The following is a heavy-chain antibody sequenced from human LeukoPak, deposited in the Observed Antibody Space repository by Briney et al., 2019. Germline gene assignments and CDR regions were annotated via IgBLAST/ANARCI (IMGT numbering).Heavy chain of an antibody. CDR2: IKKDGSEQ. Sequence: PGGSLRLSCVASGFSFSDHWMNWFRQAPGKGLEWVATIKKDGSEQYYVDSMKGRFTISRDNAKNSVYLQMNSLRAEDTAVFYCARDGRGSIVAPLYFDYWGQGTLVTVSS. D-gene: IGHD1-26*01. CDR1: GFSFSDHW. J-gene: IGHJ4*02. V-gene: IGHV3-7*01. CDR3: ARDGRGSIVAPLYFDY.